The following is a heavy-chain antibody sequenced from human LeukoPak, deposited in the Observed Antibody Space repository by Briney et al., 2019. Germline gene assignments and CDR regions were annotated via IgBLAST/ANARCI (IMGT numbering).Heavy chain of an antibody. CDR1: GGSISSGDYY. V-gene: IGHV4-30-4*01. J-gene: IGHJ4*02. CDR3: ASTPRRFRGGLRWGNYFDY. Sequence: SETLSLTCTVSGGSISSGDYYWSWIRQPPGKGLEWIGYIYYSESTYYNPSLKSRVTISIDTSKNQFSLKLSSVTAADTAVYYCASTPRRFRGGLRWGNYFDYWGQGTLVTVSS. D-gene: IGHD3-10*01. CDR2: IYYSEST.